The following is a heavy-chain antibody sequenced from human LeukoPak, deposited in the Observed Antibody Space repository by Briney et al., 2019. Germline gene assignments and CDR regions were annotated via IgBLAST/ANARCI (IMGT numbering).Heavy chain of an antibody. Sequence: PGGSLRLSCAASGFTFNSYWMHWVRQAPGKGLMWVSRINSDGSSTSYADSVKGRFTISRDNAKNTLYLQMNSLRAEDTAVYYCARAYYYDAGAYFHYWGQGTLVTVSS. CDR1: GFTFNSYW. CDR3: ARAYYYDAGAYFHY. CDR2: INSDGSST. V-gene: IGHV3-74*01. D-gene: IGHD3-22*01. J-gene: IGHJ4*02.